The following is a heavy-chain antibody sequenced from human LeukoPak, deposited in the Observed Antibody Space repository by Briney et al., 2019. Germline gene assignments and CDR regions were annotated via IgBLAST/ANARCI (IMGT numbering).Heavy chain of an antibody. CDR3: ARAAEVGDYYYYYMDV. D-gene: IGHD3-16*01. Sequence: PSETLSLTCTVSGGSISSYYWSWIRQPPGKGLGWIGYIYYSGSTNYNPSLKSRVTISVDTSKNQFSLKLSSVTAADTAVYYCARAAEVGDYYYYYMDVWGKGTTVTVSS. CDR2: IYYSGST. J-gene: IGHJ6*03. CDR1: GGSISSYY. V-gene: IGHV4-59*01.